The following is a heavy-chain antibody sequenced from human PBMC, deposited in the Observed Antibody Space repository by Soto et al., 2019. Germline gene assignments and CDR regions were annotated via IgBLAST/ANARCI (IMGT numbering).Heavy chain of an antibody. D-gene: IGHD5-12*01. J-gene: IGHJ6*02. CDR3: AREGVAPYYYYGMDV. V-gene: IGHV1-18*01. CDR2: ISSYNGDT. Sequence: QVQLVQSGAEVKKPGASVKVSCKASGYTFTRSGISWVRQAPVQGPEWMGWISSYNGDTNYAQTFQGRGTMTTDTSTSTAYMELRSLRSDDTAVYYCAREGVAPYYYYGMDVWGQGTPVTVSS. CDR1: GYTFTRSG.